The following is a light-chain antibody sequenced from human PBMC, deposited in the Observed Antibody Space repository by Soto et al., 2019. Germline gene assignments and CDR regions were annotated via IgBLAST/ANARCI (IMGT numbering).Light chain of an antibody. J-gene: IGLJ3*02. Sequence: QFVLTQPPSASGTPGQRVTIAWSGSSSNIGSTTVKWYQQLPGTAPKLLIYNNNQRPSGVPDRFSGSKSGTSASLAISGLQSEDEADYYCAAWDDSLNGVVFGGGTKLTVL. V-gene: IGLV1-44*01. CDR3: AAWDDSLNGVV. CDR1: SSNIGSTT. CDR2: NNN.